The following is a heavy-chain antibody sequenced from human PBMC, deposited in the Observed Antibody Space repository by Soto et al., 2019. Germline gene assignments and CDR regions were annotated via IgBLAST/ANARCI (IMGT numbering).Heavy chain of an antibody. CDR2: INPKTVAT. V-gene: IGHV1-2*02. CDR1: GYSFSDYF. J-gene: IGHJ6*02. CDR3: ARIKWDLNYYNGMDV. D-gene: IGHD1-26*01. Sequence: QVQLVQSGAEVKKSGASVKVSCKPSGYSFSDYFIQWVRQAPGQGLEWVAWINPKTVATNYAKKFQGRVSLTWDTSATAAYMELTRLRPDDTAVYYCARIKWDLNYYNGMDVWGQGTTVIVSS.